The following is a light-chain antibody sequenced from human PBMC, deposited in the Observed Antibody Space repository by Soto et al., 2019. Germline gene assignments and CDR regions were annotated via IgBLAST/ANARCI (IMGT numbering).Light chain of an antibody. V-gene: IGKV3D-20*02. CDR2: DTS. J-gene: IGKJ3*01. CDR3: QQRSNWHLL. Sequence: ENVLTQSPGTLSLSPGDRATLFFRARQSLTNPYIAWYQQKPGQAPTLLIYDTSSRATGIPARFSGSGSGTDFTLTISRLEPEDFAVYYCQQRSNWHLLFGPGTKVDIK. CDR1: QSLTNPY.